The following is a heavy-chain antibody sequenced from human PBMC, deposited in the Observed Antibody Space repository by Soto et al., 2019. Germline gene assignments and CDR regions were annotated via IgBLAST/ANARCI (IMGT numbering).Heavy chain of an antibody. CDR1: GGSISSSSYY. CDR3: ARGYGRNFDY. D-gene: IGHD5-18*01. V-gene: IGHV4-39*01. CDR2: IYYSGST. J-gene: IGHJ4*02. Sequence: SETLSLTCTVSGGSISSSSYYWGWIRQPPGKGLEWIGSIYYSGSTYYNPSLQSRVTISVDSSKNQFSLKLSSVTAADTAVYYCARGYGRNFDYWGQGTLVTVSS.